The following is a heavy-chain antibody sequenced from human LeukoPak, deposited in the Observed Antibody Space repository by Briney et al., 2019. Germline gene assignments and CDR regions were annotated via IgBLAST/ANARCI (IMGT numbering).Heavy chain of an antibody. J-gene: IGHJ4*02. V-gene: IGHV3-20*04. CDR2: INWNRGRT. CDR3: ARNFGGGDSSGPYY. CDR1: GFTFNDYG. Sequence: GGSLRLSCAASGFTFNDYGMSWVRHAPGKGLEWVSGINWNRGRTGYADSMKGRFIISRDNAKNSLYLQVNSLRAEDTALYYCARNFGGGDSSGPYYWGQGTLVTVSS. D-gene: IGHD3-22*01.